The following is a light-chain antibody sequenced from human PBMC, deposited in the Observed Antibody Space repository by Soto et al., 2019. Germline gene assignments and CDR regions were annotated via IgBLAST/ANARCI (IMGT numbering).Light chain of an antibody. J-gene: IGKJ5*01. CDR2: DAS. Sequence: DIVMTQSPATLSVSPWDRATLSCRASQSISNNLAWYQQKPGQAPRLLIYDASTRATGVPARFSGSGSGTEFTLTISGLQSEDFAVYYCQQCTNWPPYTFGQGTRLEIK. CDR1: QSISNN. V-gene: IGKV3-15*01. CDR3: QQCTNWPPYT.